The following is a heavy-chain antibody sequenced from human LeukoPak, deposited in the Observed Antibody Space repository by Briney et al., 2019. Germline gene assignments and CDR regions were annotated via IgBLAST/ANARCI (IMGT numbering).Heavy chain of an antibody. D-gene: IGHD2-21*02. Sequence: PSETLSLTCTVSGGSISSSSYYWGWIRQPPGKGLEWIGSTYYSGSTYYNPSLKSRVTISVDTSKNQFSLKLSSVTAADTAVYYCARTTGGVVTATYYYYYYMDVWGKGTTVTVSS. CDR3: ARTTGGVVTATYYYYYYMDV. J-gene: IGHJ6*03. V-gene: IGHV4-39*07. CDR2: TYYSGST. CDR1: GGSISSSSYY.